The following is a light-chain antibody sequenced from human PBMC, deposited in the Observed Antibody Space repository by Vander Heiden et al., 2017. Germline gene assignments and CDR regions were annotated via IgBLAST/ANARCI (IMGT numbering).Light chain of an antibody. CDR2: EDN. CDR1: GGSIAGNY. Sequence: FMLTQPHSMSESPGKTVTISCTAYGGSIAGNYVQWFQQRPGGAPTTVIYEDNRRPSGVPDRFSGSIDRSSNSASRTISGLKTEDEADYYCQSYDSSDQGVFGGGTKLTVL. J-gene: IGLJ2*01. CDR3: QSYDSSDQGV. V-gene: IGLV6-57*02.